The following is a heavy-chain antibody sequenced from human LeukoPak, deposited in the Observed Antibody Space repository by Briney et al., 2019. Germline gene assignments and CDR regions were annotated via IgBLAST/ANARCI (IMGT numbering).Heavy chain of an antibody. CDR2: ITYDGSNK. CDR3: AKDTRRGSTMIVVVTKTWGYFDY. CDR1: GFSFKDYN. Sequence: GGSLRLSCAASGFSFKDYNMHWARQAPGKGLEWVAVITYDGSNKYYTDSVKGRFTISRDNSKNTLYLQMNSLRAEDTAVYYCAKDTRRGSTMIVVVTKTWGYFDYWGQGTLVTVSS. V-gene: IGHV3-30*18. J-gene: IGHJ4*02. D-gene: IGHD3-22*01.